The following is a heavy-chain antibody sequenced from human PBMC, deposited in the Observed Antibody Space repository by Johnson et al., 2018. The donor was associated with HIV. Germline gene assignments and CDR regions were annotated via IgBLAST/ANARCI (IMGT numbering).Heavy chain of an antibody. CDR2: IRYDGSNT. J-gene: IGHJ3*02. D-gene: IGHD3-10*01. Sequence: QVQLVESGGGVVQPGGSLRLSCAASGFILSTYGMHWVRQAPGKGLEWVAFIRYDGSNTYYADSVKGRFTISRDNSKNTLYVQMNSLRAEDTAVYYCAKGLRGWADVFEIWGQWTVVTVSS. V-gene: IGHV3-30*02. CDR3: AKGLRGWADVFEI. CDR1: GFILSTYG.